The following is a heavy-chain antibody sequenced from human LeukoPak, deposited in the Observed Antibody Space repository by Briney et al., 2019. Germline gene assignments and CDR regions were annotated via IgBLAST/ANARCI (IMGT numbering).Heavy chain of an antibody. D-gene: IGHD2-2*01. Sequence: PGGSLRLSCAASGFTFDDYAMHWVRQAPGKGLEWVSGISWNSGSIGYADSVKGRFTISRDNAKNSLYLQMNSLRPEDTALYYCARASSTSCYYWGQGTLVTVSS. CDR2: ISWNSGSI. CDR3: ARASSTSCYY. J-gene: IGHJ4*02. V-gene: IGHV3-9*01. CDR1: GFTFDDYA.